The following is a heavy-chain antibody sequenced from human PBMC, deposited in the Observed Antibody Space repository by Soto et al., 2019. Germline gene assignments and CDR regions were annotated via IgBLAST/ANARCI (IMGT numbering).Heavy chain of an antibody. CDR3: ARDRHDQPRAGVSGGTGNDY. CDR2: ISSSSIYI. J-gene: IGHJ4*02. D-gene: IGHD6-19*01. Sequence: PGGSLRLSCVVSGFTSSSHSMVWVRQAPGKGLEWVSPISSSSIYIYYTDSVKGRFTISRDNAKNSVYLQMNILRAEDTAVYYCARDRHDQPRAGVSGGTGNDYWGQGTLVTVSS. V-gene: IGHV3-21*01. CDR1: GFTSSSHS.